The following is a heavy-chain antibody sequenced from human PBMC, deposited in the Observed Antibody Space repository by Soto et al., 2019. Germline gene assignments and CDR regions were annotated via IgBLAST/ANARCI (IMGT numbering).Heavy chain of an antibody. CDR1: GFTFSSYA. CDR2: ISGSGGST. J-gene: IGHJ5*02. V-gene: IGHV3-23*01. D-gene: IGHD3-3*01. CDR3: AKTENDDFWSGYSNWFDP. Sequence: PGGSLRLSCAASGFTFSSYAMSWVRQAPGKGLEWVSAISGSGGSTYYADSVKGRFTISRDNSKNTLYLQMNSLRAEDTAVYYCAKTENDDFWSGYSNWFDPWAQGTLVTVSA.